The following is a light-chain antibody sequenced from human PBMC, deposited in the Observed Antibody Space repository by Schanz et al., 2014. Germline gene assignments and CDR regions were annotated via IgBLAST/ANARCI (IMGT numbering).Light chain of an antibody. Sequence: QSVLTQPPSASGTPGQRVTISCSGSSSNIGSDSGNWYQQLPGTAPKLLIYTNNQRPSGVPDRFSGSKSGTSASLAISGLQSADEAEYFCAAWDHSLNGRVFGGGTKLTVL. CDR3: AAWDHSLNGRV. V-gene: IGLV1-44*01. CDR1: SSNIGSDS. J-gene: IGLJ3*02. CDR2: TNN.